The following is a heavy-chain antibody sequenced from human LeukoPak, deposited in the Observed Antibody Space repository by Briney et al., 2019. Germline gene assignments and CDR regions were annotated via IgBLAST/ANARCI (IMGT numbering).Heavy chain of an antibody. Sequence: ASVKVSCKASGYTFTSYAMHWVRQAPGQRLEWMGWINAGNGNTKYSQKFQGRVTITRDTSASTAYMELSSLRSEDTAVYYCAREPAGYRYEPDYWGQGTLVTVSS. CDR1: GYTFTSYA. D-gene: IGHD2-2*03. CDR2: INAGNGNT. CDR3: AREPAGYRYEPDY. V-gene: IGHV1-3*01. J-gene: IGHJ4*02.